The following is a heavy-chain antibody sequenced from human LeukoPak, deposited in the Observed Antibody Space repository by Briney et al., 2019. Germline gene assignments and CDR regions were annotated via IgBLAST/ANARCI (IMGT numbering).Heavy chain of an antibody. CDR1: GFTFSSYW. J-gene: IGHJ6*03. CDR3: ARVYELREEDYYYYYMDV. CDR2: IKQDGSEK. V-gene: IGHV3-7*03. D-gene: IGHD5/OR15-5a*01. Sequence: GGSLRLSCAASGFTFSSYWMSWVCQAPGKGLEWVANIKQDGSEKYYVDSVKGRFTISRDNAKNSLYLQMNSLRAEDTALYYCARVYELREEDYYYYYMDVWGKGTTVTVSS.